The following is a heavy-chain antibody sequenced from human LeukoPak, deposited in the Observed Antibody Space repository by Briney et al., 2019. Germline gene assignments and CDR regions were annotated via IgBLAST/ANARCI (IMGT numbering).Heavy chain of an antibody. Sequence: SETLSLTCTVSGGSISSYYWSWIRQPAGKGLEWIGRINTSGSTNYNPSLKSRVTMSVDTSKNQFSLKLSSVTAADTAVYYCARESGTKYSTQKGGNWFDPWGQGTLVTVSS. D-gene: IGHD6-13*01. CDR1: GGSISSYY. V-gene: IGHV4-4*07. J-gene: IGHJ5*02. CDR3: ARESGTKYSTQKGGNWFDP. CDR2: INTSGST.